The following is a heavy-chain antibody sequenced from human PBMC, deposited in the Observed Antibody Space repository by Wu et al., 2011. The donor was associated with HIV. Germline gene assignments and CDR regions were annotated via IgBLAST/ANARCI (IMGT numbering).Heavy chain of an antibody. D-gene: IGHD5-12*01. CDR3: ARNLRGYSGYYYMDV. J-gene: IGHJ6*03. CDR2: INPNSGGT. V-gene: IGHV1-2*02. Sequence: QLVQSGREVKKPGASVKVSCKASGYTFTGYYMHWVRQAPGQGLEWMGWINPNSGGTNYAQKFQGRVTMTRDTSISTAYMELSRLRSDDTAVYYCARNLRGYSGYYYMDVWGKGTTVTVSS. CDR1: GYTFTGYY.